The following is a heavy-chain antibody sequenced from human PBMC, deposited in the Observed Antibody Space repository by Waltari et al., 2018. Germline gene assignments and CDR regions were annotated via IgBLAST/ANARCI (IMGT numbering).Heavy chain of an antibody. V-gene: IGHV1-2*06. Sequence: QVQLVQSGAEVKKPGASVKVSCKASGYPFTGHYMHWVAPAPGQGLEWMGRINPNSGGTNYAQKFQGRVTMTRDTSISTAYMELSRLRSDDTAVYYCARGRAYYYDSSPPDYWGQGTLVTVSS. CDR3: ARGRAYYYDSSPPDY. J-gene: IGHJ4*02. D-gene: IGHD3-22*01. CDR1: GYPFTGHY. CDR2: INPNSGGT.